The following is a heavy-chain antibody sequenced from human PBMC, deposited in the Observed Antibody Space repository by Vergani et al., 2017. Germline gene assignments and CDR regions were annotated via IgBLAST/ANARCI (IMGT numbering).Heavy chain of an antibody. V-gene: IGHV3-72*01. Sequence: EVQLVESGGGLVKPGGSLRLSCAASGFTFSSYSMNWVRQAPGKGLEWVGRTRNKANSYTTEYAASVKGRFTISRDDSKNSLYLQMNSLKTEDTAVYYCARESGRAMVRGVKYYYYYGMDVWGQGTTVTVSS. CDR3: ARESGRAMVRGVKYYYYYGMDV. CDR2: TRNKANSYTT. CDR1: GFTFSSYS. D-gene: IGHD3-10*01. J-gene: IGHJ6*02.